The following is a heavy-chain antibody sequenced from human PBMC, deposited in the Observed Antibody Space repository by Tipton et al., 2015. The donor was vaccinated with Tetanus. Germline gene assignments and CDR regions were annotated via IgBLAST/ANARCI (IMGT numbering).Heavy chain of an antibody. D-gene: IGHD2-8*01. Sequence: MQLVQSGAEVKKPGESLKISCKGSGYSFSSYWIGWVRQMPGKGLEWMGIIYPGDSDTKYSPSFQGRVPISADKSISTAYLQWSSLRASDTAMYYCARAHCTDGVCNFDFWGQGALVTVAS. V-gene: IGHV5-51*01. CDR1: GYSFSSYW. J-gene: IGHJ4*02. CDR3: ARAHCTDGVCNFDF. CDR2: IYPGDSDT.